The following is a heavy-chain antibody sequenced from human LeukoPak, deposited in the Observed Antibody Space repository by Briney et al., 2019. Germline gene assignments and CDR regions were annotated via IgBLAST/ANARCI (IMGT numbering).Heavy chain of an antibody. J-gene: IGHJ4*02. Sequence: ASVKVSCKASEYTFSSDYMHWVRQAPGQGLEWMGTINPSDRTTYAQRFQGRVTMTRDTSTSTVHMELSSLRSEDTAVYYCARERAVYDSGWDILDSGGQGTLVTVSS. CDR2: INPSDRT. D-gene: IGHD6-19*01. CDR1: EYTFSSDY. V-gene: IGHV1-46*01. CDR3: ARERAVYDSGWDILDS.